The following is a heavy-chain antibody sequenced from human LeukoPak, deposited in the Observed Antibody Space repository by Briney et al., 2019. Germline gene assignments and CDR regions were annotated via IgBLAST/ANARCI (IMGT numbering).Heavy chain of an antibody. CDR3: ARVRIGQQLDKYYYYAMDV. J-gene: IGHJ6*02. D-gene: IGHD6-13*01. Sequence: ASVKVSCKASGYTLTDYYTHWVRQAPRQGPEWRGWIYPKSGGTNYAQKFQGRVTMTTDTSISTAYMEVSRLRSDDTAVYYCARVRIGQQLDKYYYYAMDVWGQGTTVTVSS. V-gene: IGHV1-2*02. CDR1: GYTLTDYY. CDR2: IYPKSGGT.